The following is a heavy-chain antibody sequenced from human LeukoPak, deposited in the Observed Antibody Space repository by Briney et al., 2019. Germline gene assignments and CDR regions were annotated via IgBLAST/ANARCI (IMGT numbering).Heavy chain of an antibody. CDR2: IIPIFGTA. CDR3: ARENGPPGQLWFGESSYYYYFDY. CDR1: GGTFSGYA. V-gene: IGHV1-69*05. D-gene: IGHD3-10*01. J-gene: IGHJ4*02. Sequence: SVKVSCKASGGTFSGYAISWVRQAPGRGLEWMGGIIPIFGTANYAQKFQGRVTITTDESTSTAYMELSSLRSEDTAVYYCARENGPPGQLWFGESSYYYYFDYWGQGTLVTVSS.